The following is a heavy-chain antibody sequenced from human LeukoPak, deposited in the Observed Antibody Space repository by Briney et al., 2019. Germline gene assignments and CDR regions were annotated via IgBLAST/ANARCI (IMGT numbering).Heavy chain of an antibody. J-gene: IGHJ1*01. V-gene: IGHV4-38-2*01. CDR1: GYSISSGYY. CDR2: IYHSGST. D-gene: IGHD3-3*01. CDR3: AGTYYDFWSGYSEYFQH. Sequence: SETLSLTCAVSGYSISSGYYWGWIRQPPGKGLEWIGSIYHSGSTYYNPSLKSRATISVDTSKNQFSLKLSSVTAADTAVYYCAGTYYDFWSGYSEYFQHWGQGTLVTVSS.